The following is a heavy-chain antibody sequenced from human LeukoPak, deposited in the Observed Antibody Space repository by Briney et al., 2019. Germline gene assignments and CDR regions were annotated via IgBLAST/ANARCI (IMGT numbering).Heavy chain of an antibody. CDR3: ARELDTVFDY. V-gene: IGHV3-9*01. J-gene: IGHJ4*02. CDR1: GFTFGDYA. Sequence: PGGSLRLSCAASGFTFGDYAMHWVRQAPGKGLEWVSGISWNSGSIGYADSVKGRFTISRDNAKNSLYLQMNSLRAEDTAVYYCARELDTVFDYWGQGTLVTVSS. D-gene: IGHD5-18*01. CDR2: ISWNSGSI.